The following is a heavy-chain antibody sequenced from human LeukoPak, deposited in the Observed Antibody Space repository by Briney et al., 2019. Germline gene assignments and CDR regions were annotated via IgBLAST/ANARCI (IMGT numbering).Heavy chain of an antibody. D-gene: IGHD3-10*01. V-gene: IGHV4-30-2*05. J-gene: IGHJ4*02. CDR3: AREVMVRANNYFDY. CDR1: GGSTSSGGYS. CDR2: IYHSGST. Sequence: KPSETLSLTCAVSGGSTSSGGYSWSWIRQPPGKGLEWIGYIYHSGSTYYNPSLKSRLTISVDTSKNQFSLKLSSVTAADTAVYYCAREVMVRANNYFDYWGQGTLVTVSS.